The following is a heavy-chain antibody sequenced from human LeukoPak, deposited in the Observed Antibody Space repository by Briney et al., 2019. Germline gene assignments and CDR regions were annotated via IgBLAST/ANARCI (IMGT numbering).Heavy chain of an antibody. D-gene: IGHD4-17*01. CDR1: GYTFTSYG. Sequence: ASVKVSCKASGYTFTSYGISWVRQAPGQGLEWMGWINPNSGGTNYAQKFQGRVTMTRDTSISTAYMELSRLRSDDTAVYYCARETTVTTNFDYWGQGTLVTVSS. CDR2: INPNSGGT. V-gene: IGHV1-2*02. CDR3: ARETTVTTNFDY. J-gene: IGHJ4*02.